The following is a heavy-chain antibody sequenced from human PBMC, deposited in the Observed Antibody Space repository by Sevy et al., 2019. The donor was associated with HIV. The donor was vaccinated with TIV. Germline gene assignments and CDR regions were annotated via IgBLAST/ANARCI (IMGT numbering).Heavy chain of an antibody. V-gene: IGHV3-66*01. CDR3: ARGKSGYGYSLNY. D-gene: IGHD5-18*01. CDR1: GFTVTSNY. J-gene: IGHJ4*02. Sequence: GGSLRLSCAASGFTVTSNYMTWVRLAPGKGLEGVSVIHSDDTTYHADSVKDRFTISRDNFKNTLYLHMSSLRAEDTAVYYCARGKSGYGYSLNYWGQGTLVTVSS. CDR2: IHSDDTT.